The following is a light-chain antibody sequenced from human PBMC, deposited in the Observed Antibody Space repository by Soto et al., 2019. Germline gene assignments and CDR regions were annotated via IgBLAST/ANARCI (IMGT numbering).Light chain of an antibody. CDR2: GAS. J-gene: IGKJ1*01. Sequence: EIVMTQSPATLSVSPGERATLSCRASQSVSSNLAWYQQKPGQAPRFLIYGASTRATGIPVRFSGSGSGTEFTLTISSLQSEDFAVYYCQQYDKWPPTFGQGTKVEIK. CDR3: QQYDKWPPT. V-gene: IGKV3-15*01. CDR1: QSVSSN.